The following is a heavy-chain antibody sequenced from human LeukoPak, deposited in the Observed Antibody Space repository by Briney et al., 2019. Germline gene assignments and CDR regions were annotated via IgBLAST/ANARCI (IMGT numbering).Heavy chain of an antibody. Sequence: SETLSLTCTVSGGSLSSYYWSWIGQPPGKGLEGIGYIYYSGSTNYNPSLKSRGTISVDTSKNQFSLKLSSVTAADTAVYYCARDRSGASYFDYWGQGTLVTVSS. V-gene: IGHV4-59*01. CDR3: ARDRSGASYFDY. J-gene: IGHJ4*02. CDR1: GGSLSSYY. CDR2: IYYSGST. D-gene: IGHD1-26*01.